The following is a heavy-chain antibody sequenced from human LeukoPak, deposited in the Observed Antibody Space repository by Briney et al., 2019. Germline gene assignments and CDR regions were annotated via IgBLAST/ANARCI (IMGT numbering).Heavy chain of an antibody. CDR1: GFVFSNYG. Sequence: GGSLRLSCAASGFVFSNYGMHWVRQAPGKGLEWVAVIWYDGSNKYYADSVKGRFTISRDNSKITLYLQMNSLRAEDTAVYYCARAPMVRGIINAFDIWGRGTMVTVSS. CDR2: IWYDGSNK. V-gene: IGHV3-33*01. D-gene: IGHD3-10*01. J-gene: IGHJ3*02. CDR3: ARAPMVRGIINAFDI.